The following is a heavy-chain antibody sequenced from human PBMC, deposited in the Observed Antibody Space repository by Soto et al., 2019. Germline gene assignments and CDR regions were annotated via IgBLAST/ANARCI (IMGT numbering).Heavy chain of an antibody. Sequence: QVQLVESEGGVVQPGRSLRLSCTASGFTFSNYGMHRVRLAPGKGLEWVTVISYDGNVAYYADSVKGRFTSSRDNSKNTLYLQMNSLRTEDTAVYYCAKEGPITNWYFDYWGQGTLVTVSS. CDR2: ISYDGNVA. J-gene: IGHJ4*02. D-gene: IGHD1-1*01. CDR1: GFTFSNYG. V-gene: IGHV3-30*18. CDR3: AKEGPITNWYFDY.